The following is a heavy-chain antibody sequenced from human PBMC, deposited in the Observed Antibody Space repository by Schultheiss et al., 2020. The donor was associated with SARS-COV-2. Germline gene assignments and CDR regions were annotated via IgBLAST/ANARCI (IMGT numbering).Heavy chain of an antibody. CDR2: IYVDGSI. CDR3: ARGPGGPSLDY. D-gene: IGHD2-8*02. CDR1: GFTVSSNY. J-gene: IGHJ4*02. V-gene: IGHV3-53*01. Sequence: GESLKISCAASGFTVSSNYMSWVRQAPGKGLEWVSVIYVDGSIKYAESVRGRFAISRDNSKNTLSLQMNSLRVDDTAVYYCARGPGGPSLDYWGQGTLVTVSS.